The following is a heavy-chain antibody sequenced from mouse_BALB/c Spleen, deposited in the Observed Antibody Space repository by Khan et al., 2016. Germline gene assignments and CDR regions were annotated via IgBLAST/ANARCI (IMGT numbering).Heavy chain of an antibody. CDR2: ISYSGST. V-gene: IGHV3-2*02. CDR1: GYSITSDYA. CDR3: ARLAY. J-gene: IGHJ3*01. Sequence: EVQLQESGPGLVKPSQSLSLTCTVTGYSITSDYAWNWIRQFPGNKLEWMGYISYSGSTSYNPSLQSRISITRDTSQNQFFLQLNSVTTEDTATDYWARLAYWGQGTLVTVSA.